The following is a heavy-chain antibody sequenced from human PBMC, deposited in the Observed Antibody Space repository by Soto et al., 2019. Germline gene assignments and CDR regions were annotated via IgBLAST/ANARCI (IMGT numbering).Heavy chain of an antibody. Sequence: GESLKISCQVSGYTFTIYWIGWVRQMPGKGLEWMGIIYPSDSDARYSPSFQGQVTISADQSINTAYLQWDSLKASDTAIYYCARPANTVADHFDLWGQGTPVTVSS. CDR2: IYPSDSDA. CDR1: GYTFTIYW. CDR3: ARPANTVADHFDL. V-gene: IGHV5-51*01. J-gene: IGHJ4*02. D-gene: IGHD4-17*01.